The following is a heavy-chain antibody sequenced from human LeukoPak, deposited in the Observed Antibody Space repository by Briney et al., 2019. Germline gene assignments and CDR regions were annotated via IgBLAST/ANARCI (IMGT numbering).Heavy chain of an antibody. Sequence: SETLSLTCAVYGGSFSGYYWSWIRQPPGKGLEWIGEINHSGSTNYNPSLKSRVTISVDTSKNQFSLELSSVTAADTAVYYCARPGYSSGWYTKYGMDVWGQGTTVTVSS. CDR1: GGSFSGYY. CDR2: INHSGST. D-gene: IGHD6-19*01. J-gene: IGHJ6*02. V-gene: IGHV4-34*01. CDR3: ARPGYSSGWYTKYGMDV.